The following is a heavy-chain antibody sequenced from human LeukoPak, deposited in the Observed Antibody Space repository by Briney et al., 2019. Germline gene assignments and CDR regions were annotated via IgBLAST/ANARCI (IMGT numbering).Heavy chain of an antibody. CDR3: ATAQLDPKNYYYYYYMDV. Sequence: ASVKVSCKVSGYTLTELSMHWVRQAPGKGLEWMGGFDPEDGETIYAQKFQGRVTMTEDTSTDTAYMELSSLRSEDTAVYYCATAQLDPKNYYYYYYMDVWAKGPRSPSP. V-gene: IGHV1-24*01. CDR1: GYTLTELS. CDR2: FDPEDGET. D-gene: IGHD1-1*01. J-gene: IGHJ6*03.